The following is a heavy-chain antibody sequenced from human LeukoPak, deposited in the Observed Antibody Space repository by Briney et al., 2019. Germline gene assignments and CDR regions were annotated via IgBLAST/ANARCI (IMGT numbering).Heavy chain of an antibody. Sequence: SETLSLTCTVSGGSMSTYYWTWIRQPPGKGLEWIGYIYYSGNTNYNPSLKSRVTISVDTSKNQFSLKLSSVTAADTAVYYCARVRVSLGDYAMDVWGKGTTVTISS. D-gene: IGHD2-15*01. V-gene: IGHV4-59*01. CDR3: ARVRVSLGDYAMDV. CDR2: IYYSGNT. CDR1: GGSMSTYY. J-gene: IGHJ6*04.